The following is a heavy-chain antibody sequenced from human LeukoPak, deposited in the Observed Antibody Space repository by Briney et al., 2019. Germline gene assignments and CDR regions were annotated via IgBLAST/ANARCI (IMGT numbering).Heavy chain of an antibody. CDR3: ARHTGSTWSTGY. Sequence: PGGSLRLSCAASGFTFSNYSMSWVRQDPGKGLEWVSAISGSGGSTYYADSVKGRFTISRDNSNNTLYLQMSSLRAGDTAVYYCARHTGSTWSTGYWGQGALVTVSS. J-gene: IGHJ4*02. D-gene: IGHD6-13*01. CDR2: ISGSGGST. CDR1: GFTFSNYS. V-gene: IGHV3-23*01.